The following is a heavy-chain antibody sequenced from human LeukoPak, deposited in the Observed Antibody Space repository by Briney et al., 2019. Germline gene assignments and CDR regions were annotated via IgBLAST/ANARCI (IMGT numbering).Heavy chain of an antibody. V-gene: IGHV3-30*02. CDR2: VRSDGDIK. CDR3: AKDLPAAYFDY. Sequence: GGSLRLSCAASGFIFSSYSMQWVRQTPGKGLEWVAFVRSDGDIKYYADSVKGRFTISRDNSRTTLYLQMNSLRAEDTAVYHCAKDLPAAYFDYWGQGTLVTVSS. J-gene: IGHJ4*02. CDR1: GFIFSSYS. D-gene: IGHD2-2*01.